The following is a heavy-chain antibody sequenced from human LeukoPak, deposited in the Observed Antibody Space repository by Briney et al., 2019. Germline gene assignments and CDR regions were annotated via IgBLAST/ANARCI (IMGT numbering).Heavy chain of an antibody. D-gene: IGHD2-21*01. CDR1: GDSVSSKSAA. Sequence: SQTLSLTCAISGDSVSSKSAAWNWISQSPSRGLEWLGRTYYRSKWNNDYVVSVRGRIIINPDTSKNQFSLLLNSVTPEDTAVYYCARYSGLGVPDYWGQGTLVTVSS. CDR3: ARYSGLGVPDY. CDR2: TYYRSKWNN. J-gene: IGHJ4*02. V-gene: IGHV6-1*01.